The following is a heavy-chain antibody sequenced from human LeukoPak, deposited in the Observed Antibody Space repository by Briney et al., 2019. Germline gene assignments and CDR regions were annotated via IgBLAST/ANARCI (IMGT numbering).Heavy chain of an antibody. V-gene: IGHV1-2*02. Sequence: ASMKVSCKASGYTFTGYYMHWVRQAPGQGLEWMGWINPNSGGTNYAQKFQGRVTMTRDTSISTAYMELSRLRSEDMAVYYCAREDKYDWYFDLWGRGTLVTVSS. D-gene: IGHD2-2*01. CDR2: INPNSGGT. J-gene: IGHJ2*01. CDR3: AREDKYDWYFDL. CDR1: GYTFTGYY.